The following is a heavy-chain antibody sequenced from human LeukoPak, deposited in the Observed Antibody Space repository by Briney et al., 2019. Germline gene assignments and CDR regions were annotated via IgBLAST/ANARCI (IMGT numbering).Heavy chain of an antibody. V-gene: IGHV3-48*04. CDR2: ISGTSDII. CDR3: ARERRSCRGGTCYGSGDFDN. Sequence: GGSLRLSCAASRFTFSTYGMNWVRQGPGKGLEWLSYISGTSDIIYYADSVKGRFTISRHNGKSSLYLQLSSLRVEDTAIYYCARERRSCRGGTCYGSGDFDNWGQGTLVTVSS. J-gene: IGHJ4*02. D-gene: IGHD2-15*01. CDR1: RFTFSTYG.